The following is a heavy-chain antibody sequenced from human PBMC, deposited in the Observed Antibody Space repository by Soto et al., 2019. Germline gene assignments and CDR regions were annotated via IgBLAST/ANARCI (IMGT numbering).Heavy chain of an antibody. V-gene: IGHV4-30-2*01. Sequence: SETLCLTCAVSGGSISSGGYSWSWIRQPPGKGLEWIGYIYHSGSTYHNPSLKSRVTISVDRSKNQFSLKLSSVTAADTAVYYCARVPSPWGQGTLVTVSS. J-gene: IGHJ5*02. CDR1: GGSISSGGYS. CDR3: ARVPSP. CDR2: IYHSGST.